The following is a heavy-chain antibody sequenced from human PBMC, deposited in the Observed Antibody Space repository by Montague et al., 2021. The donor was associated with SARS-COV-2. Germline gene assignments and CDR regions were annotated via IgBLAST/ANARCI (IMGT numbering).Heavy chain of an antibody. J-gene: IGHJ3*01. D-gene: IGHD3-9*01. Sequence: SETLSLTCGVSGGPLSGYFWSWIRQTPGKGLEWIGEISHGGATKYNPTLKSRATVSVDTSRYQFSLTLNSVTAAATGAYYCARAPTFYDVLTGHDRDRDVWGRGTMVIVSS. CDR1: GGPLSGYF. CDR3: ARAPTFYDVLTGHDRDRDV. CDR2: ISHGGAT. V-gene: IGHV4-34*01.